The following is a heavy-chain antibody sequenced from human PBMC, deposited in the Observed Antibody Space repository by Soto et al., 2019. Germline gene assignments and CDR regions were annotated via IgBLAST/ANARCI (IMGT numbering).Heavy chain of an antibody. D-gene: IGHD2-15*01. Sequence: ASVKVSCKASGYTFISYGISWVRQAPGQGLEWMGWISAYNGNTNYAQKLQGRVTMTTDTSTSTAYMELRSLRSDDTAVYYCAREYCSGGSCYKVDYWGKGTLVTVSS. CDR3: AREYCSGGSCYKVDY. CDR1: GYTFISYG. V-gene: IGHV1-18*01. CDR2: ISAYNGNT. J-gene: IGHJ4*02.